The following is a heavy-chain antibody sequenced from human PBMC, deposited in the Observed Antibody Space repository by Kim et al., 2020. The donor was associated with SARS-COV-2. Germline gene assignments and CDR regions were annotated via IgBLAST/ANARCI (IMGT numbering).Heavy chain of an antibody. Sequence: DGSAAFYADSVKGRFTISRDNAKSTLYLQMNSLRAEDTAVYYCAKTDWFDPWGQGTLVTVSS. CDR2: DGSAA. CDR3: AKTDWFDP. V-gene: IGHV3-74*01. J-gene: IGHJ5*02.